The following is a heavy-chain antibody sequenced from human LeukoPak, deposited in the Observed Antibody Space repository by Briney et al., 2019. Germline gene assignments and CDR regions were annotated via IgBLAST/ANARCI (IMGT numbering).Heavy chain of an antibody. V-gene: IGHV3-48*01. Sequence: GGSLRLSCAASGFTFSRYSMTWVRQAPGKGLEWISFISSSRSTTYYADSVKGRCTISRDNGKNSMYLQMHSLRAEDTAVYYCVRAEVGTTLKYYYYYMDVWGKGTTVTVSS. J-gene: IGHJ6*03. D-gene: IGHD1-26*01. CDR2: ISSSRSTT. CDR3: VRAEVGTTLKYYYYYMDV. CDR1: GFTFSRYS.